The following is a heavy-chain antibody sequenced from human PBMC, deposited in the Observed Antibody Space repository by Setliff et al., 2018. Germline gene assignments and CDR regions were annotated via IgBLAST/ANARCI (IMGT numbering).Heavy chain of an antibody. CDR3: ARDQGSYGYRAFDS. J-gene: IGHJ4*02. V-gene: IGHV3-48*01. CDR1: GFIFSTYW. D-gene: IGHD3-16*01. CDR2: IISNSLTI. Sequence: GGSLRLSCAASGFIFSTYWMNWVRQAPGKGLEWVSYIISNSLTIHYADSVRGRFTISRDNARNSLYLQMNSLRAEDTAVYYCARDQGSYGYRAFDSWGQGALVTVSS.